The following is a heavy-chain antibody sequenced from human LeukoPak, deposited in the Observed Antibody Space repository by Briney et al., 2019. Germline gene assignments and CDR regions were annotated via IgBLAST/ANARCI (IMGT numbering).Heavy chain of an antibody. J-gene: IGHJ5*02. D-gene: IGHD2-2*01. CDR2: IYYSGST. V-gene: IGHV4-39*01. CDR1: GGSISSSSYY. CDR3: AVLVPAAPAGP. Sequence: SETLSLTCTVSGGSISSSSYYWGWIRQPPGKGLEWIGCIYYSGSTYYNPSLKTRVTISVDTSKTQFSLTLSSVTAADTAVYYCAVLVPAAPAGPWGQGTLVTVSS.